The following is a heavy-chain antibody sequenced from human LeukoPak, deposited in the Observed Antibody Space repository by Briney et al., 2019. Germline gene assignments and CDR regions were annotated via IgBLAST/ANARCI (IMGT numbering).Heavy chain of an antibody. CDR2: ISGSGGST. D-gene: IGHD3-3*01. CDR1: GFTFSSYA. Sequence: GGSLRLSCAASGFTFSSYAMSWVRQAPGKGLEWVSAISGSGGSTYYADSVKGRFTISRDNSKNMLYLQMNSLRAEDTAVYYCAKSSGGITIFGVVTIFDYWGQGTLVTVSS. V-gene: IGHV3-23*01. J-gene: IGHJ4*02. CDR3: AKSSGGITIFGVVTIFDY.